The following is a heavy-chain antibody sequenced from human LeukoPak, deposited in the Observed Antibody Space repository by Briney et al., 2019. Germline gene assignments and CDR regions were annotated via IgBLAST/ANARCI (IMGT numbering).Heavy chain of an antibody. CDR2: IHHSGST. J-gene: IGHJ4*02. V-gene: IGHV4-4*02. CDR1: GGSISSGYW. D-gene: IGHD2/OR15-2a*01. Sequence: SETLSLTCAVSGGSISSGYWWSWVRPPPGKGLEWIGEIHHSGSTNYNPSLKSRVTISVDKCKNQFSVMLTPVTAADTAVYYCARKAYYSADYWGQGTLVTVSS. CDR3: ARKAYYSADY.